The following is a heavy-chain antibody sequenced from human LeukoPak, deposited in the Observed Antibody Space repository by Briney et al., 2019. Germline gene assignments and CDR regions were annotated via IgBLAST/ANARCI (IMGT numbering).Heavy chain of an antibody. Sequence: PGGSLRLSCAASGFTFSSYWMHWVRQAPGKGLVWVSRINSDGSSTMYADSVKGRFTISRDNSKNTLYLQMNSLRAEDTAVYYCAKEVKQWLSDSYFDYWGQGTLVTVSS. D-gene: IGHD6-19*01. V-gene: IGHV3-74*03. CDR1: GFTFSSYW. CDR3: AKEVKQWLSDSYFDY. CDR2: INSDGSST. J-gene: IGHJ4*02.